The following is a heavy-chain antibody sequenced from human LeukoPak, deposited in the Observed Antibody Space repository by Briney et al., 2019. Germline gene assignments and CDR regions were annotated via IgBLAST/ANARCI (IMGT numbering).Heavy chain of an antibody. CDR2: ISSSSSYT. CDR1: GFTFSHYS. J-gene: IGHJ4*02. D-gene: IGHD2-2*01. V-gene: IGHV3-21*05. CDR3: ARGRYCSSTSCSSFDY. Sequence: GGSLRLSCAASGFTFSHYSMNWVRQAPGKGLEWVSYISSSSSYTNYADSVKGRFTISRDNAKNSLYLQMNSLRAEDTAVYYCARGRYCSSTSCSSFDYWGQGALVTVSS.